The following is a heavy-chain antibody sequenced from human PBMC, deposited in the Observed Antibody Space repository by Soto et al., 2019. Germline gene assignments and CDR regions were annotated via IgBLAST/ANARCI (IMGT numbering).Heavy chain of an antibody. J-gene: IGHJ6*02. CDR3: AREGQAPYYYYGMDG. CDR2: ISGYNGNT. Sequence: QVRVVQSGDEVKKPGASVKVSCKASGYTFTNYGFSWVRQAPGQGLEWMGWISGYNGNTKYAEKFQGRVTMTTDTSTSTAHMELRSLRSDDTAVYYCAREGQAPYYYYGMDGWGQGTAVTVSS. V-gene: IGHV1-18*01. CDR1: GYTFTNYG.